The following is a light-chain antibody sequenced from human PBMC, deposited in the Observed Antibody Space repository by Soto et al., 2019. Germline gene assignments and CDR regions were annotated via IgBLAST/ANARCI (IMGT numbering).Light chain of an antibody. V-gene: IGLV2-11*01. CDR3: CSYAGSYTHV. CDR1: SSDVGTYTY. CDR2: DVI. Sequence: ALTHARSLSGSTGQSVTISCTGTSSDVGTYTYVSWYQQHPGKAPKLIIYDVIKRPSGVPDRFSGSKSGNTASLTISGLQAEDEADYYCCSYAGSYTHVFGTGTKV. J-gene: IGLJ1*01.